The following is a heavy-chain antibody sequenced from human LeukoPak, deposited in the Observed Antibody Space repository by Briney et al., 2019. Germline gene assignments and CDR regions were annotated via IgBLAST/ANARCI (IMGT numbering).Heavy chain of an antibody. V-gene: IGHV4-38-2*02. Sequence: ASETLSLTCTVSGYSISSGYYWGWIRQPPGKGLEWIGNIYHSGNTYYNPSLKSRVTISVDRSKNQLSLKLSSVTAADTAVYYCVRGGGNSGYYFDYWGQGTLVTVSS. CDR3: VRGGGNSGYYFDY. CDR1: GYSISSGYY. J-gene: IGHJ4*02. D-gene: IGHD4-23*01. CDR2: IYHSGNT.